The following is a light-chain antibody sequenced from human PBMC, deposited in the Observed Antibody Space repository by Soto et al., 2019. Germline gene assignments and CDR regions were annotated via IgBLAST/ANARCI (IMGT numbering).Light chain of an antibody. V-gene: IGKV1-5*03. Sequence: DIQMTQSPSTLSASVGDRVTITCRASQSINNGLAWYQQKPGQAPKLLIYQVSGVKTGVPSSFSGNGSGSEFTLTISGLQSEDFAIYYCQRYNACSGTFGQGTKLDIK. CDR3: QRYNACSGT. CDR2: QVS. J-gene: IGKJ2*02. CDR1: QSINNG.